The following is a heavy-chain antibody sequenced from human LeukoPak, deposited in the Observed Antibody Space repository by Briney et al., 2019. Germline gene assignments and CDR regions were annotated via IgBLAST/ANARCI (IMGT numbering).Heavy chain of an antibody. CDR1: DGSTYY. CDR2: IYYSGNT. CDR3: ASLEGGSRYFDY. V-gene: IGHV4-39*07. D-gene: IGHD2-15*01. J-gene: IGHJ4*02. Sequence: SETLSLTCTVSDGSTYYWGWIRQPPGKGLEWIGSIYYSGNTYYNPSLKSRVTISVDTSKNQFSLKLSSVTAADTAVYYCASLEGGSRYFDYWGQGTLVTVSS.